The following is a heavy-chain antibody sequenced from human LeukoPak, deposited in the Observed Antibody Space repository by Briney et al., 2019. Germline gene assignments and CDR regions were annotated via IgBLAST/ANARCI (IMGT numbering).Heavy chain of an antibody. D-gene: IGHD6-6*01. CDR3: ARGPPHSSSPYYYYYYYMDV. Sequence: ASVKVSCKASGGTFSSYAISWVRQAPGQGLEWMGGIIPIFGTANYARKFQGRVTITADESTSTAYMELSSLRSEDTAVYYCARGPPHSSSPYYYYYYYMDVWGKGTTVTVSS. J-gene: IGHJ6*03. V-gene: IGHV1-69*01. CDR1: GGTFSSYA. CDR2: IIPIFGTA.